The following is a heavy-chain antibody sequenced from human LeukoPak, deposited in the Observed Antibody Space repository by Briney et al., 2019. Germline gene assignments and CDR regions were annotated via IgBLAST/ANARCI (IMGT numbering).Heavy chain of an antibody. Sequence: SLXLSXAXSGLTFSSSWMDWVRQAPGRGLEWVADIKEDGTDKYSVDSVKGRFTISRDNAKNSLYLQMDSLRAEDTAVYYCARDTYRFFDLWGRGTLVTVSS. CDR2: IKEDGTDK. CDR3: ARDTYRFFDL. CDR1: GLTFSSSW. V-gene: IGHV3-7*01. J-gene: IGHJ2*01.